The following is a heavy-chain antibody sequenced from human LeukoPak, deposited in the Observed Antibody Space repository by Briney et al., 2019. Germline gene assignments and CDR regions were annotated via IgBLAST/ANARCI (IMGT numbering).Heavy chain of an antibody. CDR2: IHYGGST. Sequence: SETLSLTCTVSGGSISSNYWSWIRQPPGKGLEWIGNIHYGGSTNYNPSLESRVTISVDTSKNQFSLKLSSVTAADTAVYYCARVSFVDFWSGYYTGMGAFDIWGQGTMVTVSS. D-gene: IGHD3-3*01. J-gene: IGHJ3*02. CDR3: ARVSFVDFWSGYYTGMGAFDI. CDR1: GGSISSNY. V-gene: IGHV4-59*01.